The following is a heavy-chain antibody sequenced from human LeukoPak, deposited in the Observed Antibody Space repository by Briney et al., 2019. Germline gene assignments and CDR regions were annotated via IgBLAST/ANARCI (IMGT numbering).Heavy chain of an antibody. Sequence: PGGSQRLSCAASGFTFSSYSMNWVRQAPGKGLEWVSSISSSSSYIYYADSVKGRFTISRDNAKNSLYLQMNSLRAEDTAVYYCARYSYGSYWYFDLWGRGTLVTVSS. V-gene: IGHV3-21*01. CDR2: ISSSSSYI. D-gene: IGHD5-18*01. CDR1: GFTFSSYS. CDR3: ARYSYGSYWYFDL. J-gene: IGHJ2*01.